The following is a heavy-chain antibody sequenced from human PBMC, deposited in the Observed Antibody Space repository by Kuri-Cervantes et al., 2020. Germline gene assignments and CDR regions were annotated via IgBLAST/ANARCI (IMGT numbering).Heavy chain of an antibody. D-gene: IGHD3/OR15-3a*01. CDR3: ARRYLDGGADY. J-gene: IGHJ4*02. CDR2: INPNSGGT. Sequence: ASVKVSCKASGYTFTGYYMHWVRQAPGQGLEWMGWINPNSGGTNYAQKFQGWVTMTRDTSISTAYMELSRLKSDDTAVYYCARRYLDGGADYWGQGTLVTVSS. CDR1: GYTFTGYY. V-gene: IGHV1-2*04.